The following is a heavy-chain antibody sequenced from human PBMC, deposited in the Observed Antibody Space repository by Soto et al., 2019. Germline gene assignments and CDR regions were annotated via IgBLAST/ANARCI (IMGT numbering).Heavy chain of an antibody. D-gene: IGHD2-2*01. CDR2: VYYSGTT. Sequence: SETLSPTCAVSGGSISSSNWCCSVRQHPGGKGLEWVGSVYYSGTTYYNPSLKSRVTISEDTSKNQFSLRLSSVTAADTAVFYCARLIHCKTTSCYFDYWGPGTLVTVSS. J-gene: IGHJ4*02. CDR3: ARLIHCKTTSCYFDY. CDR1: GGSISSSNW. V-gene: IGHV4-39*01.